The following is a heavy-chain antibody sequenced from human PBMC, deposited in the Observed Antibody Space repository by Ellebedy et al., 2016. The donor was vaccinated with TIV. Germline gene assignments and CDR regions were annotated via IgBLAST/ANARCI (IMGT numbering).Heavy chain of an antibody. CDR2: IHHSGTT. CDR1: GYSISSGYY. V-gene: IGHV4-38-2*02. J-gene: IGHJ4*02. CDR3: ARDLNIVIVPDAINY. Sequence: MPSETLSLTCIVSGYSISSGYYWGWIRQPPGKGLEWIGSIHHSGTTYYNPSLKSRVTISVDTSKNQFSLKLSSVTAADTAVYYCARDLNIVIVPDAINYWGQGTLVTVSS. D-gene: IGHD2-2*01.